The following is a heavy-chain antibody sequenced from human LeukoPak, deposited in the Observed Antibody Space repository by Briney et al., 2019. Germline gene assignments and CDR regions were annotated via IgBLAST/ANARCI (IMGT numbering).Heavy chain of an antibody. CDR1: GGSISSGSYY. J-gene: IGHJ4*02. CDR2: IYYSGST. CDR3: ARNSVPTRIVGATRYFDY. Sequence: ASQTLSLTCTVSGGSISSGSYYWSWIRQPAGKGLEWIGSIYYSGSTYYNPSLKSRVTISVDTSKNQFSLKLSPVTAADTAVYFCARNSVPTRIVGATRYFDYWGQGTLVTVSS. V-gene: IGHV4-39*01. D-gene: IGHD1-26*01.